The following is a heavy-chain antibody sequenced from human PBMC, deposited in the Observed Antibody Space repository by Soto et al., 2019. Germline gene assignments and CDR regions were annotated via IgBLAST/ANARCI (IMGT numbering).Heavy chain of an antibody. CDR1: GFTFSIYW. CDR3: ARVGPISGMDV. J-gene: IGHJ6*02. CDR2: INSNGSST. Sequence: PGGSLRLSSAASGFTFSIYWMHWVRQAPGKGLVWVSRINSNGSSTSYADSVKGRFTISRDNAKNTLYLQMNSLRAEDTAVYYCARVGPISGMDVWGQGTTVTVSS. V-gene: IGHV3-74*01. D-gene: IGHD3-3*02.